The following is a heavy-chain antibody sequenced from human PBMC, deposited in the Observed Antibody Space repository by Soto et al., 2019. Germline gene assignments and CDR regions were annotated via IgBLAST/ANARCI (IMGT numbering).Heavy chain of an antibody. CDR3: ARDFYASGSHYTTPADY. V-gene: IGHV3-11*06. Sequence: GGSLRLSCAASGFIFSDCHMSWIRQAPGKGLEWISYISSSSSYTKYADSVKGRFTISRDNAKNSLYLQMNSLRAEDTAVYYCARDFYASGSHYTTPADYWGQGTLVTVSS. D-gene: IGHD3-10*01. J-gene: IGHJ4*02. CDR1: GFIFSDCH. CDR2: ISSSSSYT.